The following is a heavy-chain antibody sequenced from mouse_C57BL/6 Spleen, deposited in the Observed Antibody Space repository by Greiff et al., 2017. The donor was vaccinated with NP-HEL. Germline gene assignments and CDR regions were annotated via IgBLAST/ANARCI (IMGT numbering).Heavy chain of an antibody. CDR1: GYTFTSYW. CDR3: ARNEAYYSNSNYFDY. D-gene: IGHD2-5*01. V-gene: IGHV1-55*01. Sequence: QVQLQQPGAELVKPGASVKMSCKASGYTFTSYWITWVKQRPGQGLEWIGDIYPGSGSTNYNEKFKSKATLTVDTSSSTAYMQLSSLTSEDSAVYYCARNEAYYSNSNYFDYWGQGTTLTVSS. CDR2: IYPGSGST. J-gene: IGHJ2*01.